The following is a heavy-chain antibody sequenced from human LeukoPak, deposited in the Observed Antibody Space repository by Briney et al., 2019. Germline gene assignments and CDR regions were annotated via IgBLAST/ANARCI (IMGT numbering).Heavy chain of an antibody. CDR3: ASGAADIVVVPAALPPLYYYMDV. CDR2: IIPIFGTA. Sequence: SVKVSFKASGGTFSSYAISWVRQAPGQGLEWMGGIIPIFGTANYAQKFQGRVTITTDESTSTAYMELSSLRSEDTAVYYCASGAADIVVVPAALPPLYYYMDVWGKGTTVTVSS. D-gene: IGHD2-2*01. J-gene: IGHJ6*03. CDR1: GGTFSSYA. V-gene: IGHV1-69*05.